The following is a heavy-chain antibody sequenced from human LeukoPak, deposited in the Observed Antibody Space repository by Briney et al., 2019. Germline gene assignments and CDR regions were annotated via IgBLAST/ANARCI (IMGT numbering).Heavy chain of an antibody. J-gene: IGHJ4*02. CDR3: ATGKTATLPGY. CDR1: GFTFTTYW. CDR2: INIDGTIT. Sequence: GGSLRLSCAASGFTFTTYWMHWVRQAPGKGLVWVSRINIDGTITNYADSVEGRFTISRDNAKNTLYLQMNSLRVEDTAVYYCATGKTATLPGYWGQGTLVTVSS. D-gene: IGHD2-15*01. V-gene: IGHV3-74*01.